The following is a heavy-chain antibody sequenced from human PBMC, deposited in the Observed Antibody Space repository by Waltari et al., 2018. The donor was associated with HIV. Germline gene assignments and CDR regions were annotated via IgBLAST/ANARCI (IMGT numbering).Heavy chain of an antibody. J-gene: IGHJ2*01. Sequence: QVQLQQWGAGLLKPSETLSLTCAVYGGSFSGHYWSWIRQPPEKGLEWIGEINHSGSTNYNPSLKSRVTISVETSKNQFSLKLSSVTSADTAVYYCAGRRDRYSSGRARYFDLWGRGTLVTVSS. CDR1: GGSFSGHY. CDR2: INHSGST. D-gene: IGHD6-19*01. V-gene: IGHV4-34*01. CDR3: AGRRDRYSSGRARYFDL.